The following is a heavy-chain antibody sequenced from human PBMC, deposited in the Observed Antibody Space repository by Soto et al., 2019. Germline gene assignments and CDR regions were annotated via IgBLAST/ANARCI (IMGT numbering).Heavy chain of an antibody. CDR3: AKEESSGWYRTADY. D-gene: IGHD6-19*01. CDR2: IYYDGSEQ. CDR1: GFTFSSSG. V-gene: IGHV3-30*18. Sequence: QVQLVESGGGVVQPGRSLRLSCAASGFTFSSSGMHWVRQAPGEGLEWVGVIYYDGSEQYYGDSVKGRFTISRDNSKNTLYLQMNSLSDEDSAVYYCAKEESSGWYRTADYWGQGTLVTVSP. J-gene: IGHJ4*02.